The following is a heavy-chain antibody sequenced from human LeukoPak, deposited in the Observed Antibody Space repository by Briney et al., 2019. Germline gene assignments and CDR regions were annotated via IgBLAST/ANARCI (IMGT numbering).Heavy chain of an antibody. D-gene: IGHD5-12*01. Sequence: PGGSLRLSCAASGFTFDDYAMHWVRQAPGKGLEWVSGISWNSGSIGYADSVKGRFTISRDNAKNSLYLQMNSLRAEDTAVYYCASAGYSGSKGDWGQGTLVTVSS. CDR2: ISWNSGSI. V-gene: IGHV3-9*01. J-gene: IGHJ4*02. CDR1: GFTFDDYA. CDR3: ASAGYSGSKGD.